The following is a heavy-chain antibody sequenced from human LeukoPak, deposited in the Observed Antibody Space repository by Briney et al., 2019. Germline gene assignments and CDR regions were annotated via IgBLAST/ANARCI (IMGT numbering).Heavy chain of an antibody. CDR1: GGSFSGYY. CDR2: INHSGST. J-gene: IGHJ4*02. Sequence: SETLSLTCAVYGGSFSGYYWSWIRQPPGKGLEWIGEINHSGSTNYNPSLKSRVTISVDTSKNQFSLKLSSVTAADTAVYYCARTLGIAARRLDYWGQGTLVTVSS. V-gene: IGHV4-34*01. D-gene: IGHD6-6*01. CDR3: ARTLGIAARRLDY.